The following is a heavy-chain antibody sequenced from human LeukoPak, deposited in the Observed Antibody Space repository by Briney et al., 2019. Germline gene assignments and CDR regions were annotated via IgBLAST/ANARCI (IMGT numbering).Heavy chain of an antibody. CDR1: GFTFSRHA. V-gene: IGHV3-23*01. Sequence: GASLRLSCAGSGFTFSRHAMSWVRQAPGKGLYWVSGITGSSSTYYADSVKGRFTISRDNSKNTLYLRMDSLRAEDTALYYCAKGGSSSWASSWYFDLWGRGTLVTVSS. CDR3: AKGGSSSWASSWYFDL. D-gene: IGHD6-13*01. J-gene: IGHJ2*01. CDR2: ITGSSST.